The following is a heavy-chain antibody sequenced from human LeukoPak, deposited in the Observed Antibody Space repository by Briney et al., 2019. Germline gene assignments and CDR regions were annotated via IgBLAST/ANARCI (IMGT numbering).Heavy chain of an antibody. CDR1: GFTFSSST. D-gene: IGHD3-10*01. Sequence: PGRSLRLSCADSGFTFSSSTMHWVRQAPGKGLEWVALIWYDGTNGFYADSVKGRFGISRDNSKSTLYLQMNSLRPEDTAVYYCAREVGSGSSALDDWGQGTLVAVSS. V-gene: IGHV3-30*01. CDR2: IWYDGTNG. CDR3: AREVGSGSSALDD. J-gene: IGHJ4*02.